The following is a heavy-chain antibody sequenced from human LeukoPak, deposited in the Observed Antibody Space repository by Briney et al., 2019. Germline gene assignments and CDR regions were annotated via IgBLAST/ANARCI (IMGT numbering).Heavy chain of an antibody. V-gene: IGHV1-69*13. CDR3: AREAYYGSGRDYYYYMDV. CDR1: GGTFSSYA. Sequence: SVKVSCKASGGTFSSYAISWVRQAPGQGLEWMGGIIPIFGTANYAQKFQGRVTITADESTSTAYMELSSLRSEDTAVYYCAREAYYGSGRDYYYYMDVWGKGTTVTVSS. CDR2: IIPIFGTA. D-gene: IGHD3-10*01. J-gene: IGHJ6*03.